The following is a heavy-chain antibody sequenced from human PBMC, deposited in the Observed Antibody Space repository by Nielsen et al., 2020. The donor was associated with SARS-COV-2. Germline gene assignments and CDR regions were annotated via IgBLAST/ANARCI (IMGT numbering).Heavy chain of an antibody. CDR1: GGSFGGYY. V-gene: IGHV3-23*01. CDR2: ISGSGGST. CDR3: AKGYDSSGYYSRGWYFDL. Sequence: ETLSLTCAVYGGSFGGYYWSWVRQAPGKGLEWVSAISGSGGSTYYADSVKGRFTISRDNSQNTLYLQMNSLRAEDTAVYYCAKGYDSSGYYSRGWYFDLWGRGTLVTVSS. D-gene: IGHD3-22*01. J-gene: IGHJ2*01.